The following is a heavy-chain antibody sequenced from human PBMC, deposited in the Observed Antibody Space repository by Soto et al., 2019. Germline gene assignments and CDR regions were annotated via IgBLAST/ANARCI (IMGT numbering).Heavy chain of an antibody. CDR3: ARDRLTGSAEWHSLDS. D-gene: IGHD7-27*01. CDR2: IWHDGNNK. CDR1: GFSFRSYG. J-gene: IGHJ4*02. V-gene: IGHV3-33*01. Sequence: VGSLRLSCAASGFSFRSYGMTWVRQAPGKGLEWVAVIWHDGNNKYHADSVQGRFTVSRDNSKNTLYLQMDYLRPEDTAVYYCARDRLTGSAEWHSLDSWGQGTQVTVSS.